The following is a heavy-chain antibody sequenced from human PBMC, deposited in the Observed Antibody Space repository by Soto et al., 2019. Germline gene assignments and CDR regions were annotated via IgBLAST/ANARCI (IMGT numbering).Heavy chain of an antibody. V-gene: IGHV3-74*01. J-gene: IGHJ5*02. CDR2: INSDGSST. CDR3: ARASRARNWFDP. Sequence: GESLKISCAASGFTFSSYWMHWVRQAPGKGLVWVSRINSDGSSTSYADSVKGRFTISRDNAKNTLYLQMNSLRAEDTAVYYCARASRARNWFDPWGQGTLVTVSS. CDR1: GFTFSSYW.